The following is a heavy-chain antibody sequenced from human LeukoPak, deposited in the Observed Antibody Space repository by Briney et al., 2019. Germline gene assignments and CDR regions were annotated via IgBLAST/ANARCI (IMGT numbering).Heavy chain of an antibody. J-gene: IGHJ4*02. CDR2: ISSSGSTI. D-gene: IGHD6-6*01. Sequence: TGGSLRLSCAASGFTFSSYEMNWVRQAPGKGLEWVSYISSSGSTIYYADSVKGRFTIPRDNAKNSLYLQMNSLRAEDTAVYYCARGIIEYSSSFILYQDYWGQGTLVTVSS. CDR3: ARGIIEYSSSFILYQDY. V-gene: IGHV3-48*03. CDR1: GFTFSSYE.